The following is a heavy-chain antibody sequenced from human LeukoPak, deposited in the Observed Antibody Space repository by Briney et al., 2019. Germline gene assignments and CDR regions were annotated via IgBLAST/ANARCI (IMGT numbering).Heavy chain of an antibody. Sequence: SETLSLTCNVSGGSFTNYYWSWIRQTPEKGLEWIGQINHSGDTSYNPSLRSRVTLSVDRSKNQFSLKVTSVTAADTGVFYCARGPGTVGLSPWGQGTLDTVSS. V-gene: IGHV4-34*01. CDR3: ARGPGTVGLSP. CDR1: GGSFTNYY. D-gene: IGHD1/OR15-1a*01. CDR2: INHSGDT. J-gene: IGHJ5*02.